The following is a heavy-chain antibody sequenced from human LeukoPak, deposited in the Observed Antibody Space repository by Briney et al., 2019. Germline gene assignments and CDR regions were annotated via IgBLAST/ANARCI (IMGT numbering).Heavy chain of an antibody. CDR1: GGSISSSNYY. V-gene: IGHV4-39*07. D-gene: IGHD4-17*01. Sequence: PSETLSLTCTVSGGSISSSNYYWGWIRQPPGKGLEWVGSIYYSGSTYYNPSLKSRVTISVDTSKNQFSLKLSSVTAADTAVYYCARGARPRRRDYGDQHWGQGTLVTVSS. CDR3: ARGARPRRRDYGDQH. CDR2: IYYSGST. J-gene: IGHJ4*02.